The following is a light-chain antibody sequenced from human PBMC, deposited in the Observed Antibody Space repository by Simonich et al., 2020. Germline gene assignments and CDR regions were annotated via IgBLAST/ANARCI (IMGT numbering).Light chain of an antibody. CDR3: MQALQTPYT. CDR2: LGS. J-gene: IGKJ2*01. V-gene: IGKV2-28*01. Sequence: DIVMTQSPLSLPVTPGEPASISCRSSQSLLHSNGYTYLDWYLQKPGQSPQLLIYLGSNRASGVPDRVSGSGSGTDFTMKISRVEAEDVGVYYCMQALQTPYTFGQGTKLEIK. CDR1: QSLLHSNGYTY.